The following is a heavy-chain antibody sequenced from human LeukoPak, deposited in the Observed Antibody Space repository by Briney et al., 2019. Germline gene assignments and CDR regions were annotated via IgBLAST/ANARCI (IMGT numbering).Heavy chain of an antibody. V-gene: IGHV3-15*01. Sequence: TGGSLRLSCAASGFTFSNAWMSWVRQAPGKGLEWVGRIKSKTDGGTTDYAAPVKGRFTISRDDSKNTLYLQMNSLKTEDTAVYYCTTEHGDSQFDYWGQGTLVTVSS. D-gene: IGHD4-17*01. J-gene: IGHJ4*02. CDR1: GFTFSNAW. CDR3: TTEHGDSQFDY. CDR2: IKSKTDGGTT.